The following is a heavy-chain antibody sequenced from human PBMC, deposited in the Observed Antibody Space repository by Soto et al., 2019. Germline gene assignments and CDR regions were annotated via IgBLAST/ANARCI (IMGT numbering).Heavy chain of an antibody. D-gene: IGHD1-26*01. J-gene: IGHJ3*01. Sequence: QVQLVESGGGLVKPGGSLRLSCAASGFTYSDYYMSWIHQAPGKGLEWVSYISSSGTTIHYAGSVKGRFTISRDNAKNSLFLQMNSLRAEDTAVYYCARTRPYLPTDWGQGTMVIVSS. CDR1: GFTYSDYY. CDR2: ISSSGTTI. V-gene: IGHV3-11*01. CDR3: ARTRPYLPTD.